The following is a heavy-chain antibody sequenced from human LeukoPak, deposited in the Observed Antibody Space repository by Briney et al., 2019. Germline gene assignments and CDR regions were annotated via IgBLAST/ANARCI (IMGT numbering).Heavy chain of an antibody. V-gene: IGHV3-30*03. J-gene: IGHJ4*02. D-gene: IGHD5-18*01. CDR1: GFTFSSYG. CDR2: ISYDGSNK. CDR3: VRGPQYSYGILDY. Sequence: GGSLRLSCAASGFTFSSYGMHWVRQAPGKGLEWVAVISYDGSNKYYADSVKGRFTISRDNSKNTLYLQMNSLRADDTAVFFCVRGPQYSYGILDYWGQGTLVTVSS.